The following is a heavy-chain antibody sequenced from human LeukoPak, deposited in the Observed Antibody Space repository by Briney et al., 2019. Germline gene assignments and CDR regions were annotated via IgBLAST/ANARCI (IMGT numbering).Heavy chain of an antibody. CDR1: GYTFTSYY. Sequence: GASVKVSCKASGYTFTSYYMHWVRQAPGQGLEWMGWISAYNGNTNYAQKLQGRVTMTTDTSTSTAYMELRSLRSDDTAVYYCAREVKAARHKGTDYWGQGTLVTVSS. CDR2: ISAYNGNT. V-gene: IGHV1-18*04. CDR3: AREVKAARHKGTDY. J-gene: IGHJ4*02. D-gene: IGHD6-6*01.